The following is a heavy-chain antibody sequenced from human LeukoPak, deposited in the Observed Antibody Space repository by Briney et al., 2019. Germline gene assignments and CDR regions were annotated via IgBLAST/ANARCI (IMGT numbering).Heavy chain of an antibody. J-gene: IGHJ4*02. CDR1: GGSFSGYY. V-gene: IGHV4-34*01. CDR3: ARAGQAYYFDY. Sequence: SETLSLTCAVYGGSFSGYYWSWIRQPPGKGLEWIGEINHSGSTNYNPSLKSRVTISVDTSKNQFSLKLSSVTAADTAVYYCARAGQAYYFDYWGQGTLVTVSS. D-gene: IGHD3-10*01. CDR2: INHSGST.